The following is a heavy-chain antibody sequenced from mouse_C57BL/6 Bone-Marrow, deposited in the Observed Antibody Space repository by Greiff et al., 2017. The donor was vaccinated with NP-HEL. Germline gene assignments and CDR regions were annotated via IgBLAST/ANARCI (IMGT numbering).Heavy chain of an antibody. D-gene: IGHD1-1*01. Sequence: EVQVVESGGGLVKPGGSLKLSCAASGFTFSDYGMHWVRQAPEKGLEWVAYISSGSSTIYYADTVKGRFTISRDNAKNTVFLQMTSLRSEDTAMYYCARPFITTVPLTGYCDVWGTGTTVTVSS. J-gene: IGHJ1*03. CDR1: GFTFSDYG. V-gene: IGHV5-17*01. CDR2: ISSGSSTI. CDR3: ARPFITTVPLTGYCDV.